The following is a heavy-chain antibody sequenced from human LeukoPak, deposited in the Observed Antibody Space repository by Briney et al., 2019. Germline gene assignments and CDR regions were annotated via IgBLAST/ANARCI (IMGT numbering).Heavy chain of an antibody. CDR2: ISYDGSNK. CDR3: ARDWGTRIAAAGNFDY. V-gene: IGHV3-30-3*01. Sequence: PGGSLRLSCAASGFTFSSYAMHWVRQAPGKGLEWVAVISYDGSNKYYADSVKGRFTISRDNSKNTLYLQMNSLRAEDTAVYYCARDWGTRIAAAGNFDYWGQGTLVTVSS. CDR1: GFTFSSYA. J-gene: IGHJ4*02. D-gene: IGHD6-13*01.